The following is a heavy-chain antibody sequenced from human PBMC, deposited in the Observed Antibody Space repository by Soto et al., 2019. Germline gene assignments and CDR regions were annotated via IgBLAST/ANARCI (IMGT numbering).Heavy chain of an antibody. CDR3: ARDRYSYDGSSYSTDASDI. CDR2: IFYSGST. V-gene: IGHV4-59*01. D-gene: IGHD3-22*01. Sequence: SETLSLTCTVSGGSISSYYWSWIRQPPGKGLEWIGYIFYSGSTNYNPSLKSRVTISIDTSKDQFSLKLSSVTAADTAVYFCARDRYSYDGSSYSTDASDIWGQGTMVTVS. J-gene: IGHJ3*02. CDR1: GGSISSYY.